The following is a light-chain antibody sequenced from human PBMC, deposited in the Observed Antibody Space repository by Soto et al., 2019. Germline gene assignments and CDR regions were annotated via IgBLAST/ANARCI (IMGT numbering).Light chain of an antibody. J-gene: IGKJ4*01. CDR1: QSVSSS. CDR2: GVS. CDR3: QQYVTSPLT. V-gene: IGKV3-20*01. Sequence: EIVLTKSPGTLSLSPGERATLSCRAIQSVSSSLAWYQQKPGQAHRLLIYGVSSRATGIPDRFSGSGSGTDFTLTISRLEPEDFAVYYCQQYVTSPLTFGGGTKVEIK.